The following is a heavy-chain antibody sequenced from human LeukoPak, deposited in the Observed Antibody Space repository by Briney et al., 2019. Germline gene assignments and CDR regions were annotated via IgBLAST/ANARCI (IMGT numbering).Heavy chain of an antibody. CDR3: ARDPRGYSYDDGFDI. J-gene: IGHJ3*02. V-gene: IGHV1-2*06. Sequence: ASVKVSCKASGYTFIGYYMHWVRQAPGKGLEGMGRINPNSGGTNYAQKFQGKVTMTRDTSISTVYMELTRLRSDDTAVYYCARDPRGYSYDDGFDIWGQGTMVTVSS. D-gene: IGHD5-18*01. CDR2: INPNSGGT. CDR1: GYTFIGYY.